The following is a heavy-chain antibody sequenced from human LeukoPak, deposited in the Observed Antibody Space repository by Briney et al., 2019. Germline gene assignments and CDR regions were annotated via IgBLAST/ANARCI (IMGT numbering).Heavy chain of an antibody. CDR2: IYNSGST. J-gene: IGHJ4*02. Sequence: SETLSLTCTVSGGSITSYYWSWIRQPAGKGLEWIGRIYNSGSTNYNPSLKSRVTMSVDASKNQFSLKLSSVTAADTAVYYCARVGDYALKDWGQGTLVTVSS. D-gene: IGHD3-16*01. CDR3: ARVGDYALKD. V-gene: IGHV4-4*07. CDR1: GGSITSYY.